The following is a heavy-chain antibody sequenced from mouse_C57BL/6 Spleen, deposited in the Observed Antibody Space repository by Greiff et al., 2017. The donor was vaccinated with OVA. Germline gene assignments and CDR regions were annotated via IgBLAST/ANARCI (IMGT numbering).Heavy chain of an antibody. CDR3: ARDRPSSPGY. V-gene: IGHV1-50*01. D-gene: IGHD3-2*01. CDR1: GYTFTSYW. Sequence: QVQLQQPGAELVKPGASVKLSCKASGYTFTSYWMQWVKQRPGQGLEWIGEIAPFDSYTNYNEKFKGKATLTVDTSSSTAYMQLSSLTSEDSAVYYCARDRPSSPGYWGQGTTLTVSS. J-gene: IGHJ2*01. CDR2: IAPFDSYT.